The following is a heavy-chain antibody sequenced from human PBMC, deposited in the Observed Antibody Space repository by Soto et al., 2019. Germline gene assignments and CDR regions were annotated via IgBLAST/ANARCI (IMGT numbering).Heavy chain of an antibody. J-gene: IGHJ4*02. Sequence: QVQLQESGPGLVKPSQTLSLTCTVSGGSISSGGYYWSWIRQHPGKGLEWIGYIYYSGSTYYNPSLKSRVTISVDTSKNQFSLKLSSVTAADTAVYYCARDGANCGGDCYLFDYWGQGTLVTVSS. D-gene: IGHD2-21*02. CDR3: ARDGANCGGDCYLFDY. V-gene: IGHV4-31*03. CDR1: GGSISSGGYY. CDR2: IYYSGST.